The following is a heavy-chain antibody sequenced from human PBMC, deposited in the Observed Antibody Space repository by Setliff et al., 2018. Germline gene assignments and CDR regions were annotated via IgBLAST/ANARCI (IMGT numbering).Heavy chain of an antibody. CDR1: GYTFTNYG. Sequence: ASVKVSCKASGYTFTNYGINWVRQAPGQGLEWMGWINNYNMNTNYPQKFQGRVTMTTDPSTTTAYLELRSLTSDDTAVYYCSRLVRYCTTTSCQGASGAELWGQGTLVTVSS. J-gene: IGHJ4*02. CDR2: INNYNMNT. V-gene: IGHV1-18*01. CDR3: SRLVRYCTTTSCQGASGAEL. D-gene: IGHD2-2*01.